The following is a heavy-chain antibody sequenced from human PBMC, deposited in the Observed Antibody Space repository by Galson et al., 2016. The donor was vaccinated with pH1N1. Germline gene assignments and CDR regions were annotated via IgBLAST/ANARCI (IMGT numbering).Heavy chain of an antibody. J-gene: IGHJ5*01. CDR3: ARKGLPDS. CDR1: GFTFSNFY. Sequence: SLRLSCAASGFTFSNFYMTWVRQAPGKGLEWVANIKEDGSQKYYVDSVKGRFTISRDNAKNSLNLQMNSLRAEDTAVYYCARKGLPDSWGQGTLVTVSS. V-gene: IGHV3-7*04. CDR2: IKEDGSQK.